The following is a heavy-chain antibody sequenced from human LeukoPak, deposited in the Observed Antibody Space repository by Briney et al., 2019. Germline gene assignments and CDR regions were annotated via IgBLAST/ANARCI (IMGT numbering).Heavy chain of an antibody. V-gene: IGHV3-7*01. CDR3: ARGYCGGGTCARGF. Sequence: PGGSLRLSCAASGFAFSGYSMNWVRQAPGKGLEWVANIKGDGSEKYYVDSVKGRFTISRDNAKNSLYLQMNSLRAEDTAVYYCARGYCGGGTCARGFRGQGTLVTVSS. CDR2: IKGDGSEK. D-gene: IGHD2-15*01. CDR1: GFAFSGYS. J-gene: IGHJ4*02.